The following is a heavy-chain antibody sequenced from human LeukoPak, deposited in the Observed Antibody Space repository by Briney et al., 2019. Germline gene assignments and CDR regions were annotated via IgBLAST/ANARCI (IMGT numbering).Heavy chain of an antibody. CDR1: GGTFSSYA. CDR2: ISAYNGNT. V-gene: IGHV1-18*01. Sequence: ASVKVSCKASGGTFSSYAISWVRQAPGQGLEWMGWISAYNGNTNYAQKLQGRVTMTTDTSTSTAYMKLRRLRSDDTAVYYCARDRERVVATMGYYWGQGTLVTVSS. J-gene: IGHJ4*02. CDR3: ARDRERVVATMGYY. D-gene: IGHD5-12*01.